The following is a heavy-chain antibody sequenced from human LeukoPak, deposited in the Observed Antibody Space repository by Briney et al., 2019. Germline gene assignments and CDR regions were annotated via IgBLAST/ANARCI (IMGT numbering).Heavy chain of an antibody. CDR1: GFTLSSYA. CDR2: ISGSGGST. Sequence: GGSLRLSCAASGFTLSSYAMSWVRQAPGKGLEWVSAISGSGGSTYYAESVKGRFTISRDNSKNTLYLQMNSLRAEDTAVYYCAKDDHGGSGWRDYFDYWGQGTLVTVSS. V-gene: IGHV3-23*01. D-gene: IGHD6-19*01. J-gene: IGHJ4*02. CDR3: AKDDHGGSGWRDYFDY.